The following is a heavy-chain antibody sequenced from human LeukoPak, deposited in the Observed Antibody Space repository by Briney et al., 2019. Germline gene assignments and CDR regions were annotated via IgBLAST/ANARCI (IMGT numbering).Heavy chain of an antibody. Sequence: PGGSLRLSCAASGFTFSSYAMHWVRQAPGKGLEWVAVISYDGSNKYYAGSVKGRFTISRDNSKNTLYLQMNSLGAEDTAVYYCARVLYCTSTSCFDYYGMDVWGQGTTVTVSS. D-gene: IGHD2-2*01. CDR3: ARVLYCTSTSCFDYYGMDV. J-gene: IGHJ6*02. V-gene: IGHV3-30-3*01. CDR2: ISYDGSNK. CDR1: GFTFSSYA.